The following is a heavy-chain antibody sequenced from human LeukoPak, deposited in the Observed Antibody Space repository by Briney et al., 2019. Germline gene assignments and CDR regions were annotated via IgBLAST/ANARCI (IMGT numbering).Heavy chain of an antibody. D-gene: IGHD3-3*01. J-gene: IGHJ6*03. Sequence: ASVKVSCKASGYTFTGYYMHWVRQAPGQGLERMGWINPNSGATNYAQKFQGRVTMTRDTSISTAYMELSRLRSDDTAVYYCARDGLRFLEWLFPATNYYYMDVWGKGTTVTVSS. CDR3: ARDGLRFLEWLFPATNYYYMDV. CDR2: INPNSGAT. CDR1: GYTFTGYY. V-gene: IGHV1-2*02.